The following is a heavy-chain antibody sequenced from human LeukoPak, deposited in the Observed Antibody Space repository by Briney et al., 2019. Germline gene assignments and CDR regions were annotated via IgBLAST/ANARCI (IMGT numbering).Heavy chain of an antibody. V-gene: IGHV3-7*01. D-gene: IGHD5-24*01. CDR2: IKQDGTEK. CDR1: GFTFTTYW. CDR3: AKYRLVWLPAPVFDY. Sequence: SGGSLRLSCAASGFTFTTYWMSWVRQAPGKGLEWVANIKQDGTEKYYVDSVKGRFTISRDNAKNSLSLHMNSLRAEDTAVYYCAKYRLVWLPAPVFDYWGQGTLVTVSS. J-gene: IGHJ4*02.